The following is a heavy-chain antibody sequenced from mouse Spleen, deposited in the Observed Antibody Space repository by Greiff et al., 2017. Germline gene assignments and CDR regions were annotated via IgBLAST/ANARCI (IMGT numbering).Heavy chain of an antibody. D-gene: IGHD2-12*01. CDR1: GYTFTSYW. CDR3: ASRLLRRGDY. V-gene: IGHV1-50*01. CDR2: IDPSDSYT. Sequence: QVQLQQPGAELVKPGASVKLSCKASGYTFTSYWMQWVKQRPGQGLEWIGEIDPSDSYTNYNQKFKGKATLTVDTSSSTAYMQLSSLTSEDSAVYYCASRLLRRGDYWGQGTTLTVSS. J-gene: IGHJ2*01.